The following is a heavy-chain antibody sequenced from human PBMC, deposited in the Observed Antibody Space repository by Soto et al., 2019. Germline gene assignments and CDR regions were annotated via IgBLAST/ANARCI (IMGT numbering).Heavy chain of an antibody. CDR1: GYTFTGYA. D-gene: IGHD2-2*01. V-gene: IGHV1-3*01. CDR3: ARGYCSSTSCQYYFDF. CDR2: INGGNGDT. Sequence: QVQLVQSGAEVKKPGASVKVSCKASGYTFTGYAIHWVRQAPGQRHEWMGWINGGNGDTKYSQKFQCRVTITRDTSASTAYMELTSLGSEDTAVYHCARGYCSSTSCQYYFDFWGQGTLVTVSS. J-gene: IGHJ4*02.